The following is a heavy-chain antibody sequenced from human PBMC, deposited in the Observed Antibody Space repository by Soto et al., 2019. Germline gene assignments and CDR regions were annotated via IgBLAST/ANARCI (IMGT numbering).Heavy chain of an antibody. CDR1: GGTFSSYT. Sequence: QVQLVQSGAEVKKPGSSVKVSCKASGGTFSSYTISWVRQAPGQGLEWMGRIIPILGIANYAQKFQGRVTITADKSTSTADMEVSRLRSEDTALYYSARESPVSAKSRKPQEFYPGYTDVWGEGTTVTVSS. J-gene: IGHJ6*03. CDR2: IIPILGIA. D-gene: IGHD6-25*01. CDR3: ARESPVSAKSRKPQEFYPGYTDV. V-gene: IGHV1-69*08.